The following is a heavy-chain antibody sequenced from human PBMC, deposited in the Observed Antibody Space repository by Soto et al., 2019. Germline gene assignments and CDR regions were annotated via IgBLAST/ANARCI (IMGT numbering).Heavy chain of an antibody. D-gene: IGHD3-3*01. CDR1: GFTFSDYY. Sequence: GGSLRLSCAASGFTFSDYYMSWIRQAPGKGLEWVSYISSSGSTIYYADSVKGRFTISRDNAKNSLYLQMNSLRAEDTAVYYCASGDFQSYYYYYYMDVWGKGTMVTVSS. CDR3: ASGDFQSYYYYYYMDV. CDR2: ISSSGSTI. J-gene: IGHJ6*03. V-gene: IGHV3-11*01.